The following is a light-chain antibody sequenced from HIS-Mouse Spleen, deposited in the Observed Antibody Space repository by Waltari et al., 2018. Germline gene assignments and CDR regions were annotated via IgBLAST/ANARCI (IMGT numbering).Light chain of an antibody. CDR3: YSTDSSGNHRV. Sequence: SYELPQPPSVSVSPGQTARITCPGDALPKNYSYWYQQKSGQAPVRVIYEDSKRPSGIPERFSGSSSGTMATLTISGAQVEDEADYYCYSTDSSGNHRVFGGGTKLTVL. J-gene: IGLJ2*01. CDR2: EDS. V-gene: IGLV3-10*01. CDR1: ALPKNY.